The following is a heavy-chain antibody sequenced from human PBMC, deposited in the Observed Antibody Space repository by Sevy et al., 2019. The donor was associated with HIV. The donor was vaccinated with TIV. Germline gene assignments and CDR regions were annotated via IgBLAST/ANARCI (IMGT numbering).Heavy chain of an antibody. V-gene: IGHV3-7*01. J-gene: IGHJ4*02. CDR2: INEEGNKK. D-gene: IGHD4-17*01. CDR1: GSSFSRYW. Sequence: GGSLRLSCAASGSSFSRYWMSWVRQAPEKGLEWVANINEEGNKKYYVDSVKGRFTISRDNTKNSQFLQMNSLTDEDTAVYYCARDPRYGDYVGHYYFDYWGQGALVTVSS. CDR3: ARDPRYGDYVGHYYFDY.